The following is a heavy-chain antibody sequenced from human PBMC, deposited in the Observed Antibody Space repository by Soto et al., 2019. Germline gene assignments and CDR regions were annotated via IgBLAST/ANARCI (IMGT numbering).Heavy chain of an antibody. V-gene: IGHV4-39*01. CDR3: ARGGYCSSTSCYGYYYYYMDV. D-gene: IGHD2-2*03. CDR1: GGSISSSSYY. Sequence: SETLSLTCTVSGGSISSSSYYWGWIRQPPGKGLEWIGSIYYSGSTYYNPSLKSRVTISVDTSKNQFSLKLSSVTAADTAVYYCARGGYCSSTSCYGYYYYYMDVWGKGTTVTVSS. CDR2: IYYSGST. J-gene: IGHJ6*03.